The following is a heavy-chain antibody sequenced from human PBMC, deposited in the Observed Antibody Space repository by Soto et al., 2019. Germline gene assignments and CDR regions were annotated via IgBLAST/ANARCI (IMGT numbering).Heavy chain of an antibody. D-gene: IGHD3-16*01. CDR1: GGTFNSFG. CDR2: IIPVFGTI. J-gene: IGHJ6*02. V-gene: IGHV1-69*06. Sequence: QVHVVQSGAEVKKPGSSVKVPCKAYGGTFNSFGIKWVRQAPGQGLEWVGGIIPVFGTINYAQKFQGRVTITADRFTSTVYMELSSLTSEDTATYYCAREQDSDNYVYAGSQEPYGMDVWGQGTTVTVSS. CDR3: AREQDSDNYVYAGSQEPYGMDV.